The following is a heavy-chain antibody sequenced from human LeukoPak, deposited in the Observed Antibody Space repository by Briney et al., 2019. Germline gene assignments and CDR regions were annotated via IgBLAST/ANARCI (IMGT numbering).Heavy chain of an antibody. CDR1: GYTFTGYY. CDR3: ARTYGSGSYYKFYYYYYMDV. Sequence: GASVKVSCKASGYTFTGYYMHWARQAPGQGLEWMGWINPNSGGTNYAQKFQGRVTMTRDTSISTAYMELSRLRSDDTALYYCARTYGSGSYYKFYYYYYMDVWGKGTTVTVSS. CDR2: INPNSGGT. V-gene: IGHV1-2*02. D-gene: IGHD3-10*01. J-gene: IGHJ6*03.